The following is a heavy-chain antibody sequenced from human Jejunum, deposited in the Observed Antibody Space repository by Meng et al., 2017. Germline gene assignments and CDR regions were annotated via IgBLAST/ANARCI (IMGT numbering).Heavy chain of an antibody. Sequence: FKGVGLNPGKPHQTPPLPWTFSGFSPSTSGVGVGWIRQSPGKALELLALIYLDDDKRYSPSLKNRLTITKDTSKNQVFLTITNILPVDTGTYYCAHAPSGNELLDFDFWGQGILVTVSS. V-gene: IGHV2-5*02. CDR3: AHAPSGNELLDFDF. CDR2: IYLDDDK. J-gene: IGHJ4*02. CDR1: GFSPSTSGVG. D-gene: IGHD1-26*01.